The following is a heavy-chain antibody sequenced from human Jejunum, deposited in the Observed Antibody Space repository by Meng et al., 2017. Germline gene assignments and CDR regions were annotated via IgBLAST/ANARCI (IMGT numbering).Heavy chain of an antibody. V-gene: IGHV3-7*01. D-gene: IGHD6-19*01. CDR2: IKEDGSEK. J-gene: IGHJ4*02. CDR1: GFTFSNYW. CDR3: ARSTHSSATE. Sequence: GESLKTSCSASGFTFSNYWMSWVRQAPGKGLEWVAHIKEDGSEKLYVDSVKGRFTTSRDNAKSSLYLQMSSLRAEDTAVYYWARSTHSSATEWGQGTLVTVSS.